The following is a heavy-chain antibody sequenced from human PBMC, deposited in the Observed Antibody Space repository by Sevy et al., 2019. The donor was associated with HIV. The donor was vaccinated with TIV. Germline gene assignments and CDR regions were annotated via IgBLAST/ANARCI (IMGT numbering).Heavy chain of an antibody. CDR2: IYYSGST. CDR1: GGSVSSGSYY. Sequence: SETLSLTCTVSGGSVSSGSYYWSWIRQPPGKGLEWIGYIYYSGSTNYNPSLKSRVTISVDTSKNQFSLKLSSVTAADMAVYYCASSKGYCSGGSCAHYAFDIWGQGTMVTVSS. J-gene: IGHJ3*02. D-gene: IGHD2-15*01. V-gene: IGHV4-61*01. CDR3: ASSKGYCSGGSCAHYAFDI.